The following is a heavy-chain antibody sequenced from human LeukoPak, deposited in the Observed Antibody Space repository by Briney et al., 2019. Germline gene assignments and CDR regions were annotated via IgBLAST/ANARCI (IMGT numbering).Heavy chain of an antibody. V-gene: IGHV3-7*01. D-gene: IGHD3-10*01. Sequence: PGGSPRLSCAASGFTFSSYWMSWVRQAPGKGLEWVANIKQDGSEKYYVDSVKGRFTISRDNAKNSLYLQMNSLRAEDTAVYYCARVQGYYYASGSSYYFDYWGQGTLVTVSS. CDR3: ARVQGYYYASGSSYYFDY. CDR1: GFTFSSYW. J-gene: IGHJ4*02. CDR2: IKQDGSEK.